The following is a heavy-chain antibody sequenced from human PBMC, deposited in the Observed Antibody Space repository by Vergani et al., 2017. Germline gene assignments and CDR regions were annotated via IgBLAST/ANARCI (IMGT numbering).Heavy chain of an antibody. J-gene: IGHJ4*02. CDR1: GVTFSSYT. V-gene: IGHV1-69*02. CDR3: ASPNNYYDSSGPFDY. CDR2: IIPILGIA. D-gene: IGHD3-22*01. Sequence: HVQLVQSGAEVKKPGSSVKVSCKASGVTFSSYTISWVRQAPGQGLEWMGRIIPILGIANYAQKFQGRVTITADKFTSTAYMELSSLRSEDTAVYYCASPNNYYDSSGPFDYWGQGTLVTVSS.